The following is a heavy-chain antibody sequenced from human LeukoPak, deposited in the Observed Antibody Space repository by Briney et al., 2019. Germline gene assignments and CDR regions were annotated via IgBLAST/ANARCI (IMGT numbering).Heavy chain of an antibody. D-gene: IGHD6-19*01. CDR2: IYYSGST. CDR3: ARAYGYSSGWYFYFDY. CDR1: GGSISSYY. Sequence: SETLSLTCTVSGGSISSYYWSWIRQPPGKGLEWIGYIYYSGSTNYNPSLKSRVTISVDTSKNQFSLKLSSVTAADTAVYYCARAYGYSSGWYFYFDYWGQGTLVTVSS. J-gene: IGHJ4*02. V-gene: IGHV4-59*12.